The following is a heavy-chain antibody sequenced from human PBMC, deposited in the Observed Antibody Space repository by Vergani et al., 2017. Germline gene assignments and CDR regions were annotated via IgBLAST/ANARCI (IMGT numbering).Heavy chain of an antibody. CDR1: GFTFSSYA. Sequence: EVQLVESGGGLVQPGGSLRLSCSASGFTFSSYAMHWVRQAPGKGLEYVSAISSNGGSTYYADSVKGRFTISRDKSKNTLYLQMSSLRAEDTAVYYCVKGPYDYVWWSYRPYNWFDPWGQGTLVTVSS. CDR3: VKGPYDYVWWSYRPYNWFDP. D-gene: IGHD3-16*02. CDR2: ISSNGGST. V-gene: IGHV3-64D*06. J-gene: IGHJ5*02.